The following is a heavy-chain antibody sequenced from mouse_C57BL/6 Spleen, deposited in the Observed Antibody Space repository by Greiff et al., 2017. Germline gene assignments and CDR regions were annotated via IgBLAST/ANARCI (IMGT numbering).Heavy chain of an antibody. Sequence: QVQLQQSGPGLVQPSQSLSITCTVSGFSLTSYGVHWVRQSPGKGLEWLGVIWSGGSTDYNAAVISRLSISKDNSTSQVFFIMNSLQADDTAIYYCTRNSDGSSPDYWGQGTTLTVSS. D-gene: IGHD1-1*01. CDR3: TRNSDGSSPDY. CDR2: IWSGGST. J-gene: IGHJ2*01. V-gene: IGHV2-2*01. CDR1: GFSLTSYG.